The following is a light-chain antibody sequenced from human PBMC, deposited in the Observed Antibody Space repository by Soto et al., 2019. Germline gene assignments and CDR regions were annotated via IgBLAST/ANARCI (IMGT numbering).Light chain of an antibody. J-gene: IGKJ1*01. Sequence: IVMTMSPSTLTVSPGEKDTLSCKASRSVRSILAWSPQQPAQDARLLLSGASTRATGITDRFSGSGSGTEFTLTINSLQSEDFVVYYCQQYNYWPGTFGQGTKVDIK. V-gene: IGKV3-15*01. CDR3: QQYNYWPGT. CDR2: GAS. CDR1: RSVRSI.